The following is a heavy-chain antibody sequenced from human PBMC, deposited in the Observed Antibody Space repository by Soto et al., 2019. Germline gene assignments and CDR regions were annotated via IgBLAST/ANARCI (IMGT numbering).Heavy chain of an antibody. CDR3: ARGPMTTVVFYGMDV. CDR1: GGSISSGGYS. V-gene: IGHV4-30-2*01. CDR2: IYHSGST. D-gene: IGHD4-17*01. Sequence: SETLSLTCAVSGGSISSGGYSWSWIRQPPGKGLEWIGYIYHSGSTYYNPSLKSRVTISVDRSKNQFSLKLSSVTAADTAVYYCARGPMTTVVFYGMDVWGQGTTVTVSS. J-gene: IGHJ6*02.